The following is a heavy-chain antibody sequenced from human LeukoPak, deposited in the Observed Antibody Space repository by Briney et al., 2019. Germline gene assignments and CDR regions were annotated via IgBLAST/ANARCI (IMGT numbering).Heavy chain of an antibody. CDR3: ARVAGDYYDSSGYYYDY. D-gene: IGHD3-22*01. V-gene: IGHV1-2*04. Sequence: ASVKVSCKASGYTFTGYYMHWVRQAPGQGLEWMRWINPNSGGTNCAQKFQGWVTMTRDTSISTAYMELSRLRSDDTAVYYCARVAGDYYDSSGYYYDYWGQGTLVTVSS. CDR1: GYTFTGYY. CDR2: INPNSGGT. J-gene: IGHJ4*02.